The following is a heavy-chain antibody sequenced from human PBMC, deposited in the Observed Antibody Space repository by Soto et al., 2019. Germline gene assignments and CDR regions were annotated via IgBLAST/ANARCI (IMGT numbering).Heavy chain of an antibody. CDR2: ISDSGSNT. D-gene: IGHD3-3*01. CDR3: ARGPPYYDFWSGYPRTYYYGMDV. Sequence: GGSLRLSCAAFGFKISSSSMNWVRQAPGRGLEWVAYISDSGSNTLYADSVKGRFTVSRDTAKNSLYLQMSGLRDEDTAVYYCARGPPYYDFWSGYPRTYYYGMDVWGQGATVTVSS. CDR1: GFKISSSS. V-gene: IGHV3-48*02. J-gene: IGHJ6*02.